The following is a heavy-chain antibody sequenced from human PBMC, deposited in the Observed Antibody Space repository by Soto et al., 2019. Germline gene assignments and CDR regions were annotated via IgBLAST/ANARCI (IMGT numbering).Heavy chain of an antibody. J-gene: IGHJ6*03. D-gene: IGHD6-6*01. V-gene: IGHV1-8*01. CDR3: ARGPMHSSSSDYYYYMDV. Sequence: QVQLVQSGAEVKKPGASVKVSCKASGYTFTSFDINWVRQATGQGLEWMGWMSPNSGDTGYVQKFQGRVTMTRNTSITTAYMELRSLGSEDTAVYFCARGPMHSSSSDYYYYMDVWGKGTTVTVSS. CDR1: GYTFTSFD. CDR2: MSPNSGDT.